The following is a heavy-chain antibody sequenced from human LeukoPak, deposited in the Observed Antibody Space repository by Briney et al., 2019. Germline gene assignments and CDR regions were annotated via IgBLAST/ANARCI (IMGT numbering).Heavy chain of an antibody. CDR3: ARVAGWYYYDSKNAFDI. CDR2: IYTSGST. Sequence: SETLSLTCTVSGGSISSGSYYWSWIRQPAGKGLEWIGRIYTSGSTYYNPSLKSRVTISVDTSKNQFSLKLSSVTAADAAVYYCARVAGWYYYDSKNAFDIWGQGTMVTVSS. D-gene: IGHD3-22*01. J-gene: IGHJ3*02. CDR1: GGSISSGSYY. V-gene: IGHV4-61*02.